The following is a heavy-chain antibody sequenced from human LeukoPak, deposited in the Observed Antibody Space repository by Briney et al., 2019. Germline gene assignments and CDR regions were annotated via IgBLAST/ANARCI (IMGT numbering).Heavy chain of an antibody. CDR2: MNPNSGNT. J-gene: IGHJ6*03. Sequence: KPGASVKVSCKASGYTFTSYDINWARQATGQGLEWMGWMNPNSGNTGYAQKFQGRVTITRNTSISTAYMELSSLRSEDTAVYYCARAYDFWSGYYYYYYMDVWGKGTTVTVSS. V-gene: IGHV1-8*03. CDR3: ARAYDFWSGYYYYYYMDV. D-gene: IGHD3-3*01. CDR1: GYTFTSYD.